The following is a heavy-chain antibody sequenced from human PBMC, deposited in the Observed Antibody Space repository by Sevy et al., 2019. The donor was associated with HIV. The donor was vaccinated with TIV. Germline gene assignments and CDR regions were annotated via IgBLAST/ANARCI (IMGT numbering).Heavy chain of an antibody. V-gene: IGHV3-53*01. D-gene: IGHD2-15*01. CDR1: GFSISNNY. CDR3: ARGYCGGGSCTAFDP. J-gene: IGHJ5*02. Sequence: GGSLRLSCAASGFSISNNYTAWVRQAPGKGLEWVSVMYSGGSPYYADSVKGRFALSRDMSKNTVYLQMTSLRAEDTAVYYCARGYCGGGSCTAFDPWGQGTLVTVSS. CDR2: MYSGGSP.